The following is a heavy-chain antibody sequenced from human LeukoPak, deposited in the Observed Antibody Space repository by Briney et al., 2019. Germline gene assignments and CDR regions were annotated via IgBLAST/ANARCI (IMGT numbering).Heavy chain of an antibody. J-gene: IGHJ4*02. CDR2: ISYDGSNK. CDR3: ARDLLSESGHRLSLDF. Sequence: PGGSLRLSCAASGFTFSSYAMHWVSQAPGKGLEWVAVISYDGSNKYYADSVKGRFTISRDNSKNTLYLQMNSLRAEDTAVYYCARDLLSESGHRLSLDFWGQGTLVTVSS. D-gene: IGHD3-9*01. CDR1: GFTFSSYA. V-gene: IGHV3-30*04.